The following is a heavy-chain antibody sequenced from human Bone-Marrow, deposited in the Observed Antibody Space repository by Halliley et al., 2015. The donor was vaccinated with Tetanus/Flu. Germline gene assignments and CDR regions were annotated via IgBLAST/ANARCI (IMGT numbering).Heavy chain of an antibody. CDR1: GGSFSDYY. CDR2: IYHGGNI. J-gene: IGHJ3*01. V-gene: IGHV4-34*01. Sequence: TLSLTCAVYGGSFSDYYWAWIRQSRGEGLEWVAEIYHGGNINYNPSLKSRLTISIDTSKHQFSLRLSSVTAADAAVYYCARLVVTHDLGRYAFDVWGQGTLVTVSS. CDR3: ARLVVTHDLGRYAFDV. D-gene: IGHD2-21*02.